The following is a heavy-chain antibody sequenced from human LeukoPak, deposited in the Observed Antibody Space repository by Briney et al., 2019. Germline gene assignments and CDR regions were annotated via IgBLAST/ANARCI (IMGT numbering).Heavy chain of an antibody. CDR3: AKDVDSSGWYYFDY. D-gene: IGHD6-19*01. J-gene: IGHJ4*02. CDR2: ISWNSGSI. V-gene: IGHV3-9*03. Sequence: PRGSLRLSCAASGLPFDDYAMPWVRQAPGKGLEWVSGISWNSGSIGYAASVKGRFTISRDSAKNSLYLQMNSLRAEDMALYYCAKDVDSSGWYYFDYWGQGTLVTVSS. CDR1: GLPFDDYA.